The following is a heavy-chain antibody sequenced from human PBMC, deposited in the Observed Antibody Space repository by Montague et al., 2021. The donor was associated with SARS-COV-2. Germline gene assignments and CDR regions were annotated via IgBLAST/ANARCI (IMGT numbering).Heavy chain of an antibody. V-gene: IGHV4-59*12. D-gene: IGHD6-13*01. CDR3: ARQAAGSYFYYGVDV. CDR1: GDSINTYY. Sequence: SETLSLTCTVSGDSINTYYWNWIRQPPGKGLEWLGSIFYTGSTNYNPSLKSRVTISLDTSKSQFFLKVTSVTAADTAVYYCARQAAGSYFYYGVDVWGQGTTVTVSS. CDR2: IFYTGST. J-gene: IGHJ6*02.